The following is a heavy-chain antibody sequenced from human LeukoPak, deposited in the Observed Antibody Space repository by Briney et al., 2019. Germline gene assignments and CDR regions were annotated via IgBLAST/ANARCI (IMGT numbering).Heavy chain of an antibody. D-gene: IGHD4-17*01. Sequence: GGSLRLSCAASGFTFSGYAMSWVRQAPGKGLEWVSAISGSGGSTYYADSVKGRFTISRDNSKNTLYLQMNSLRAKDTAVYYCAKALYGDYLYDLWGQGTLVTVSS. J-gene: IGHJ4*02. CDR3: AKALYGDYLYDL. V-gene: IGHV3-23*01. CDR2: ISGSGGST. CDR1: GFTFSGYA.